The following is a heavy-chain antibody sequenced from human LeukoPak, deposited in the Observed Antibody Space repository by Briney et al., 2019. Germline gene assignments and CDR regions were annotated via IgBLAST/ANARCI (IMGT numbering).Heavy chain of an antibody. J-gene: IGHJ5*02. V-gene: IGHV4-39*07. Sequence: SETLSLTCTVSGGPITSDSYYWGWIRQPPGKGLEWLGSIYYSGSTYYNASLKSRVTIAADMSKNQFSLKLSSVTAADTAVYYCANGGYYFDSSASWGQGTLVTVSS. CDR2: IYYSGST. CDR3: ANGGYYFDSSAS. D-gene: IGHD3-22*01. CDR1: GGPITSDSYY.